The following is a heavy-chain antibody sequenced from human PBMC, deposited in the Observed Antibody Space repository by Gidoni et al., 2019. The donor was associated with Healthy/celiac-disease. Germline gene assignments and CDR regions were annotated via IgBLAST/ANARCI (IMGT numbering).Heavy chain of an antibody. J-gene: IGHJ6*03. CDR1: GFTFGDDA. V-gene: IGHV3-49*05. CDR3: TRSAIVLRFLEWLLEEDYYYMDV. D-gene: IGHD3-3*01. Sequence: EVQLVESGGGLVKPGRSLRRSCTASGFTFGDDAMSWFRQAQGKGLEWCGFIRSKAYGGTTEYAVSVKGRFTISRDDSKSIAYLQMNSLKTEDTAVYSCTRSAIVLRFLEWLLEEDYYYMDVWGKGTTVTVSS. CDR2: IRSKAYGGTT.